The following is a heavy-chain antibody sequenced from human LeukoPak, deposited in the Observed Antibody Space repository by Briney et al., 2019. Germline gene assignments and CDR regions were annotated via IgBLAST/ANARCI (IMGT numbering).Heavy chain of an antibody. J-gene: IGHJ6*02. CDR3: ASASASIAAQRSPFAVWYGMDV. Sequence: SETLSLPCIVSGGXISSYYCIWIRQPPAKGLDWIGYIYYSWSTNYNPSLKSRVTISVDTSKNQFSLKLSSVTAADTAVYYCASASASIAAQRSPFAVWYGMDVWGQGTTVTVSS. CDR2: IYYSWST. V-gene: IGHV4-59*08. CDR1: GGXISSYY. D-gene: IGHD6-25*01.